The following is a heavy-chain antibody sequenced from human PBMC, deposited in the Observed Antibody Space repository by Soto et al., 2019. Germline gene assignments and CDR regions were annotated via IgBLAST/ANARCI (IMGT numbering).Heavy chain of an antibody. V-gene: IGHV4-39*01. CDR3: ATLNDGSGGGLPGSYFDY. D-gene: IGHD3-22*01. J-gene: IGHJ4*02. Sequence: PSETLSLACTVSCGSFSSSSYYCGSIRQPPGKLLEWIGSIYYSGSTYYNPSLKSRVTISVDTSKNQFSLKLSSVTAADTAVYYCATLNDGSGGGLPGSYFDYWGQGTLVTVSS. CDR1: CGSFSSSSYY. CDR2: IYYSGST.